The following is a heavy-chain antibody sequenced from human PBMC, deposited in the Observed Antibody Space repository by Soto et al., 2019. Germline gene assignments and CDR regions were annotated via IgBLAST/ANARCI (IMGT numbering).Heavy chain of an antibody. CDR1: GASIGSTTYY. J-gene: IGHJ5*02. CDR3: VRHRVSDILTGGFDP. CDR2: VEYSGIT. D-gene: IGHD3-9*01. Sequence: SETLSLTCAVSGASIGSTTYYWGWLRQPAGKGLEWIGSVEYSGITYYNPSLKSRLSISVESSSTHFSLRLSSVTAADTALYYFVRHRVSDILTGGFDPWGRGIMVPVPS. V-gene: IGHV4-39*01.